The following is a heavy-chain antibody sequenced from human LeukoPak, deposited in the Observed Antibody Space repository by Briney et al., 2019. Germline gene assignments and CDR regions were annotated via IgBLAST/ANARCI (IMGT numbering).Heavy chain of an antibody. CDR2: LYYSGST. Sequence: SETLSPTCTVSGASISNTSYWGWIRQPPGKGLEWIGSLYYSGSTYYNPSLKSRVTISVDTSKNQFSLKLKSVTAADTAVYYCARLSSFYWGQGTLVTVSS. CDR3: ARLSSFY. D-gene: IGHD6-6*01. V-gene: IGHV4-39*01. CDR1: GASISNTSY. J-gene: IGHJ4*02.